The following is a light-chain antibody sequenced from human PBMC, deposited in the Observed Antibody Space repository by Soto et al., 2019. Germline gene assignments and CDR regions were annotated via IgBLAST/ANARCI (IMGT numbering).Light chain of an antibody. CDR1: QFTNGRY. V-gene: IGKV3-20*01. CDR3: QHFGSSPPVT. CDR2: GAP. Sequence: PGAIATLSCRVSQFTNGRYVAWYQQRHGLPPRLLVYGAPKRAPGIPDRFRGSGSGSEFTLTISAVEPEDFAVYFCQHFGSSPPVTFGQGTRLEIK. J-gene: IGKJ5*01.